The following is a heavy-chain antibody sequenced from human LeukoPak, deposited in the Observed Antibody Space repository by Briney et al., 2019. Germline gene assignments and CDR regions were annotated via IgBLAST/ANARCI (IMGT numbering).Heavy chain of an antibody. J-gene: IGHJ5*02. CDR1: GYSISSGYY. D-gene: IGHD1-26*01. V-gene: IGHV4-38-2*02. Sequence: SETLSLTCTVSGYSISSGYYWGWIRPPPGKGLEWIGSIYHSGSTYYNPSLKSRVTISVDTSKNQFSLKLSSVTAADTAVYYCAGRGATPRFDPWGQGTLVTVSS. CDR2: IYHSGST. CDR3: AGRGATPRFDP.